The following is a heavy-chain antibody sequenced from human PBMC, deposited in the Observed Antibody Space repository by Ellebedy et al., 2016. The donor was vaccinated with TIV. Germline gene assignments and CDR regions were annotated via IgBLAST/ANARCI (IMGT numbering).Heavy chain of an antibody. CDR2: IYPGDSDV. CDR1: GYDFTNFW. CDR3: ARHMRSWYFDL. D-gene: IGHD3-16*01. J-gene: IGHJ2*01. Sequence: GGSLRLXCKGSGYDFTNFWIGWVRQMPGKGPELMGIIYPGDSDVKYSPSFQGQVTISAAKAISTAYVQWSNLRASDTAMYYCARHMRSWYFDLWGRGTLVTVSS. V-gene: IGHV5-51*01.